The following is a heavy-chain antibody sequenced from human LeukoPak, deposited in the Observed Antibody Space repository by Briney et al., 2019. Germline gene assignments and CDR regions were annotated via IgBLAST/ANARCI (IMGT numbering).Heavy chain of an antibody. CDR1: GFSFSSYS. D-gene: IGHD2-2*01. J-gene: IGHJ6*03. CDR3: VRGGCSSTSYYYRNYYYYMDV. Sequence: GGSLRLSCAASGFSFSSYSMIWVRQAPGKGLEWISYISSSSSSIYYTDSVKGRFAISRDNAKNSLYLQMNSLRAEDTAVYYCVRGGCSSTSYYYRNYYYYMDVWGKGTTVTVSS. V-gene: IGHV3-48*01. CDR2: ISSSSSSI.